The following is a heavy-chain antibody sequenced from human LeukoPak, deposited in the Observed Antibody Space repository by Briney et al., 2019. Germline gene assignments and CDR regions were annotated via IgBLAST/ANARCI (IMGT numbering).Heavy chain of an antibody. CDR1: GYTFTSYG. Sequence: GASVKVSCKASGYTFTSYGISWVRQAPGQGLEWMGWISAYNGNTNYAQKLQGRVTMTTDTSTSTAYMELRSLRSDDTAVYYCARDLCSSWYRPRCYYYYGIDVWGQGTTVTVSS. D-gene: IGHD6-13*01. CDR2: ISAYNGNT. J-gene: IGHJ6*02. CDR3: ARDLCSSWYRPRCYYYYGIDV. V-gene: IGHV1-18*01.